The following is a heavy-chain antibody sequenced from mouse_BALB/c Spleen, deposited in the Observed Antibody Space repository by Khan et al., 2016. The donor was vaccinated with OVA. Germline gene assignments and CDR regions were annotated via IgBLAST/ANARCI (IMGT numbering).Heavy chain of an antibody. V-gene: IGHV2-2*02. Sequence: QVRLQQSGPGLVQPSQSLSITCTVSGFSLNNYSVHWVRQSPGKGLEWLGVIWSAGSTDYNAAFISRLTISKDNSRRQVFFKMNSLQPNDTAIYYCAIWGDDYGRGALFAYWGQGTLVTVSA. J-gene: IGHJ3*01. CDR2: IWSAGST. D-gene: IGHD2-4*01. CDR1: GFSLNNYS. CDR3: AIWGDDYGRGALFAY.